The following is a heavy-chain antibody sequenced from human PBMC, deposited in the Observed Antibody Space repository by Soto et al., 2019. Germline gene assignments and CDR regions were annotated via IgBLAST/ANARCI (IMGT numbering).Heavy chain of an antibody. CDR3: AKERSTGWYYFDY. Sequence: QVQLVESGGGVVQPGRSLRLSCAASGFTFSNYGMHWVRQAPGRGLEWVAVISYDGSNRYYADSVEGRFTISRDNSKNTLYLQMNSLRAEDTAVYYCAKERSTGWYYFDYWGQGTLVTVSS. D-gene: IGHD6-19*01. CDR1: GFTFSNYG. V-gene: IGHV3-30*18. J-gene: IGHJ4*02. CDR2: ISYDGSNR.